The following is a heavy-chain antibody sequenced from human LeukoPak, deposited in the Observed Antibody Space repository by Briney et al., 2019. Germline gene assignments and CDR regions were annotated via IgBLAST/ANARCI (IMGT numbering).Heavy chain of an antibody. J-gene: IGHJ5*02. D-gene: IGHD3-16*02. CDR1: GYTFTSYD. Sequence: GASVKVSCKASGYTFTSYDINWVRQATGQGLEWMGWMNPNSGNTGYAQKFQGRVTMTRNTSISTAYMELSSLRSEDTAVYYCAKGDYVWGSYRSEYNWFDPWGQATLVTVSS. CDR2: MNPNSGNT. V-gene: IGHV1-8*01. CDR3: AKGDYVWGSYRSEYNWFDP.